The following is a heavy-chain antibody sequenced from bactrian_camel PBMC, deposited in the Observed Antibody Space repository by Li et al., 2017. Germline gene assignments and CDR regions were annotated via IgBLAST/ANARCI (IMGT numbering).Heavy chain of an antibody. Sequence: DVQLVESGGGLVQPGGSLRLSCAASGFTVSDNAMSWVRQAPGKGLEWLSSIHSGGALTYTADSVAGRFSISKDNARSTLYLQMNSLKPEDTAMYYCAAKAVCWARYAYWGQGTQVTVS. D-gene: IGHD5*01. CDR1: GFTVSDNA. V-gene: IGHV3S31*01. CDR3: AAKAVCWARYAY. CDR2: IHSGGALT. J-gene: IGHJ4*01.